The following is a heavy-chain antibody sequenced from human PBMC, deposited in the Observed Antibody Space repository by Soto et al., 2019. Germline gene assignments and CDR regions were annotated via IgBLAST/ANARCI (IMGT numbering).Heavy chain of an antibody. Sequence: QVQLQESGPGLVKPSGTLSLTCAVSGGSISSSNWWSWVRQPPGKGLEWIGEISHSGSTNYNPSLKIRVTISVDKSKNQFSLKLSSVTAADTAVYYCASGPTEYCSGGSCYSFIDYWGQGTLVTVSS. CDR1: GGSISSSNW. CDR2: ISHSGST. J-gene: IGHJ4*02. D-gene: IGHD2-15*01. CDR3: ASGPTEYCSGGSCYSFIDY. V-gene: IGHV4-4*02.